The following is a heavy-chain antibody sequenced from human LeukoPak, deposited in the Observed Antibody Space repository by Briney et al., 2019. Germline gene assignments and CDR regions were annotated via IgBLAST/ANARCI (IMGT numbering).Heavy chain of an antibody. CDR1: GYTLTELS. V-gene: IGHV1-24*01. CDR3: ATYSGSKSLAFDI. Sequence: GASVKVSCKVSGYTLTELSMHWVRQAPGTGLEWMGGFDPEDGETIYAQKFQGRVTMTEDTSTDTAYMELSSLRSEDTAVYYCATYSGSKSLAFDIWGQGTMVTVSS. CDR2: FDPEDGET. D-gene: IGHD1-26*01. J-gene: IGHJ3*02.